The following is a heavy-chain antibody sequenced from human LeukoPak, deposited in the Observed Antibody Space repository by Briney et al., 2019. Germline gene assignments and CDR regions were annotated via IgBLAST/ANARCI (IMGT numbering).Heavy chain of an antibody. D-gene: IGHD1-7*01. V-gene: IGHV3-11*04. J-gene: IGHJ3*02. CDR2: ISSSGSTI. CDR3: ARDRLELRYAFDI. CDR1: GFTFSDYY. Sequence: GGSLRLSCAASGFTFSDYYMSWIRQAPGKGLEWVSYISSSGSTIYYADSVKGRFTISRDNAKNSLYLQMNSLRAEDTAVYYCARDRLELRYAFDIWGQGTMVTVSS.